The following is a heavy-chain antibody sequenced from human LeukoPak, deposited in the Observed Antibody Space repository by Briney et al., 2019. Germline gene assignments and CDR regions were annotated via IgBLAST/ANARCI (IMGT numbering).Heavy chain of an antibody. CDR3: TRVAFGGVIVTDY. J-gene: IGHJ4*02. V-gene: IGHV3-49*04. Sequence: SGGSLRLSCAASGFTFSGYSMNWVRQAPGKGLEWVGFIRSKAYGGTTEYAASVKGRFTISRDDSKSIAYLQMNSLKTEDTAVYYCTRVAFGGVIVTDYWGQGTLVTVSS. CDR1: GFTFSGYS. CDR2: IRSKAYGGTT. D-gene: IGHD3-16*02.